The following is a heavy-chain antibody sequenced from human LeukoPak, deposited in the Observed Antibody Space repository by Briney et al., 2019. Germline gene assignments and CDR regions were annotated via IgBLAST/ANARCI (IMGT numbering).Heavy chain of an antibody. D-gene: IGHD6-19*01. CDR1: GFTFSSYW. CDR3: ARAGGWLVQAGWFDP. CDR2: IKQDGSEK. Sequence: PGGSLRLSCAASGFTFSSYWMSWVRQAPGKGLEWVANIKQDGSEKYYVDSVKGRFTISRDNAKNSLYLQMNSLRAEDTAVYYCARAGGWLVQAGWFDPWGQGTLVTVSS. J-gene: IGHJ5*02. V-gene: IGHV3-7*01.